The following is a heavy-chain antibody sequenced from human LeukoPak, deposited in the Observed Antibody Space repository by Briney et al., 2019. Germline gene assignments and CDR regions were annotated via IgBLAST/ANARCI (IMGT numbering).Heavy chain of an antibody. CDR2: INPTTEST. V-gene: IGHV1-46*01. Sequence: GASVKVSCKASGYTFTSYYINWVRLAPGQGLEWTGVINPTTESTNYAQKFQDRVTMTRDTSTSTVYMELSSLRSEDTAVYYCARADYGGNSVFDYWGQGTLVTVSS. CDR3: ARADYGGNSVFDY. CDR1: GYTFTSYY. J-gene: IGHJ4*02. D-gene: IGHD4-23*01.